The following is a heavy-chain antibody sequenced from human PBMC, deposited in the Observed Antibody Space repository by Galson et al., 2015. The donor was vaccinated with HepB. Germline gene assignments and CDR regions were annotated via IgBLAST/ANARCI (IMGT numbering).Heavy chain of an antibody. J-gene: IGHJ3*02. V-gene: IGHV1-69*04. CDR2: IIPILGIA. D-gene: IGHD6-19*01. Sequence: SVKVSCKASGGTFSSYTISWVRQAPGQGLEWMGRIIPILGIANYAQKFQGRVTITADKSTSTAYMELSSLRSEDTAVYYCARDRGTVAFGMDAFDIWGQGTMVTVSS. CDR1: GGTFSSYT. CDR3: ARDRGTVAFGMDAFDI.